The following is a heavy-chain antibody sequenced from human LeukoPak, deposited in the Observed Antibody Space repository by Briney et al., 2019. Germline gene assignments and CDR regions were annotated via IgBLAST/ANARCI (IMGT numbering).Heavy chain of an antibody. CDR3: ARPIVAVTVYYYYYGMDV. CDR2: ISYDGGNK. V-gene: IGHV3-30-3*01. D-gene: IGHD6-13*01. CDR1: RFTFSSYA. Sequence: GGSLRLSCAASRFTFSSYAMHWVRQAPGKGLEWVAVISYDGGNKYYADSVKGRFTISRDNSKSTLYLQMNSLRAEDTAVYYCARPIVAVTVYYYYYGMDVWGQGTTVTVSS. J-gene: IGHJ6*02.